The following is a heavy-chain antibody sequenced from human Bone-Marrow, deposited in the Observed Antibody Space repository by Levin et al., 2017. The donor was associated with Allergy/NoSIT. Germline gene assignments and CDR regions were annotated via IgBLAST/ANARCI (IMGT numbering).Heavy chain of an antibody. Sequence: SGPTLVKPTQTLTLTCTFSGFSLSTSGVGVGWIRQPPGKALEWLALIYWDDNKRYSPSLKSRLTITKDTSKNQVVLRMTNMAPVDTATYYCAYVGHDYGFEDWGQGSPVTFSS. D-gene: IGHD5-12*01. CDR1: GFSLSTSGVG. J-gene: IGHJ4*02. V-gene: IGHV2-5*02. CDR3: AYVGHDYGFED. CDR2: IYWDDNK.